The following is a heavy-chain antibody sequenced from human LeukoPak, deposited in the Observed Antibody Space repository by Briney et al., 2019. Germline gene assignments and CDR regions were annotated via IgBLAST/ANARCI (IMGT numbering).Heavy chain of an antibody. V-gene: IGHV3-23*01. Sequence: AGGSLRLSCVASGLIFSNYDMKWVRQAPGKGPEWVSTITSRDSSTTYADSVKGRFTISRDTSKNMLYLQMGSLRAEDMAVYYCAREIPATTRGPFDYWGQGTLVTVSS. D-gene: IGHD4-11*01. CDR3: AREIPATTRGPFDY. CDR2: ITSRDSST. J-gene: IGHJ4*02. CDR1: GLIFSNYD.